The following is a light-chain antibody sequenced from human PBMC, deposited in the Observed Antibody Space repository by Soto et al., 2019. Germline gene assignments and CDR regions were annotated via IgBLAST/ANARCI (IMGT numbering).Light chain of an antibody. CDR3: QQRSNWPYT. CDR2: AAS. V-gene: IGKV3-11*01. J-gene: IGKJ2*01. Sequence: EIVLTQSPATLSLSPGERATLSCRASQSVSSFLAWYQQKPGQAPRLLIYAASIRATGIPARFSGSGSGTDFTLTISSLEPEDFAVYYCQQRSNWPYTFGQGTKLEIK. CDR1: QSVSSF.